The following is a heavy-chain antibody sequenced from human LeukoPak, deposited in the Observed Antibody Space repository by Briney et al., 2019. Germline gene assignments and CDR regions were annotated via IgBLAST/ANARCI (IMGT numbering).Heavy chain of an antibody. D-gene: IGHD3-22*01. Sequence: GGSLRLSCAASGFTFSTYSMHWVRQAPGKGLEWVSSISISSDYIYYADSVKARFTISRDNAKNSLYLHMNSVRAEDTAVYYCARDLGGGYYRFVFDYWGQGSLVSVSS. CDR3: ARDLGGGYYRFVFDY. V-gene: IGHV3-21*01. J-gene: IGHJ4*02. CDR2: ISISSDYI. CDR1: GFTFSTYS.